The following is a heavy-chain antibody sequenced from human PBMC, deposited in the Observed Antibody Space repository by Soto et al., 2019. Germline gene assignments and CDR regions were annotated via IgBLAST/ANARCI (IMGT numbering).Heavy chain of an antibody. Sequence: RRLSCATSGFTLSVNAMSWVRQAPGKGLEWVSSISGSGTSTSYADSVKGRFTISRDSSKNTLYLQMNSLRVEDTAIYYCAKLRWKWELDNFDSLGQGTLVTVSS. D-gene: IGHD1-26*01. CDR2: ISGSGTST. J-gene: IGHJ4*02. CDR3: AKLRWKWELDNFDS. V-gene: IGHV3-23*01. CDR1: GFTLSVNA.